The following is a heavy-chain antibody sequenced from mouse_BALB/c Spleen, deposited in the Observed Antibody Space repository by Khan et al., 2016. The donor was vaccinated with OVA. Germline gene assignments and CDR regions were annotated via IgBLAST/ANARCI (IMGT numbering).Heavy chain of an antibody. J-gene: IGHJ2*01. Sequence: VELVESGAELVKPGASVKMSCKASGYTFTSYWMHWVKQRLGQGLEWFAETNPTNGRTYYNEKFKSTATLTVDKSSSTAYMLLSGPTFEDSAVFYGARIKKIVATYFDYWGQGTTLTVSS. CDR1: GYTFTSYW. V-gene: IGHV1S81*02. D-gene: IGHD1-1*01. CDR3: ARIKKIVATYFDY. CDR2: TNPTNGRT.